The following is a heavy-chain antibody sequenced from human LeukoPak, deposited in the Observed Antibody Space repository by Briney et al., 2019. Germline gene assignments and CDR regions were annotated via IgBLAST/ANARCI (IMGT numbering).Heavy chain of an antibody. D-gene: IGHD1-7*01. CDR3: ARSELSVTGTIGCSWFDP. CDR2: IYYSGST. V-gene: IGHV4-39*01. Sequence: SETLSLTCTVSGGSISSSSYYWGWIRQPPGKGLEWIGSIYYSGSTYYNPSLKSRVTISVDTSKNQFSLKLSSVTAAGTAVYYCARSELSVTGTIGCSWFDPWGQGTLVTVSS. J-gene: IGHJ5*02. CDR1: GGSISSSSYY.